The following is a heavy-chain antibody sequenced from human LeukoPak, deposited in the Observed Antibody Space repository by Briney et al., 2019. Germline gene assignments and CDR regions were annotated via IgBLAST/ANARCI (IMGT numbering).Heavy chain of an antibody. CDR2: IYYSGTT. CDR1: GGSISSTSFY. V-gene: IGHV4-39*01. D-gene: IGHD5-12*01. J-gene: IGHJ5*02. Sequence: SETLSLTCSVSGGSISSTSFYWGWIRRPPGKALEWIASIYYSGTTHYNPSLKSRVTMSVDTSKNQFSLKLSAVTAADTAVYYCARQFHGSGYVDDLWGQGTLVTVSS. CDR3: ARQFHGSGYVDDL.